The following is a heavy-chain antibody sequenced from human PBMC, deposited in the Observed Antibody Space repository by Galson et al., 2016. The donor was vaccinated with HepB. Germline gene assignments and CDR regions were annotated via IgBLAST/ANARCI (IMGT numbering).Heavy chain of an antibody. V-gene: IGHV5-51*01. CDR1: GYSFTTHW. CDR2: IYPGDSDT. CDR3: AGSLGSGDYYIFDS. Sequence: QSGAEVKKAGESLKISCKGSGYSFTTHWIGWVRQMPGKGLEWMGIIYPGDSDTRYRPSFQGQVTISVDKSISTVYLQWSSLKASDTAIYYFAGSLGSGDYYIFDSWGQGTLVTVSS. J-gene: IGHJ4*02. D-gene: IGHD3-10*01.